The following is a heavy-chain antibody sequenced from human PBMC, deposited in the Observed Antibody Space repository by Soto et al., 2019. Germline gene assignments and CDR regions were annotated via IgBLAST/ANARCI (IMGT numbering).Heavy chain of an antibody. J-gene: IGHJ3*02. D-gene: IGHD6-19*01. V-gene: IGHV3-23*01. Sequence: EVQLLESGGGLVQPGGSLRLSCAASGFTFSIYAMSFVRQTPGKGLEWVSGISGSGGNTYYAESVKGRFTISRDNSRNTVYLQMNSLRVDDTAVYNCAKDAYVSGWFLDASDIWGQGTMVTVSS. CDR2: ISGSGGNT. CDR1: GFTFSIYA. CDR3: AKDAYVSGWFLDASDI.